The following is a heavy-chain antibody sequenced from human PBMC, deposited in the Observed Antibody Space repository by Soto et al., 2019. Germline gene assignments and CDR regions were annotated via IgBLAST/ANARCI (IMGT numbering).Heavy chain of an antibody. CDR3: ARESGSYIRGYYYYYGMDV. V-gene: IGHV1-18*01. CDR2: ISAYNGNT. Sequence: QVQLEQSGAEVKKTGASEKVSCKASGYTFTSYGISWVRQAPGQGLEWMGWISAYNGNTNYAQKLQGRVTMTTDTSTSTAYMELRSLRSDDTAVYYCARESGSYIRGYYYYYGMDVCRQGTTVTVSS. D-gene: IGHD1-26*01. J-gene: IGHJ6*02. CDR1: GYTFTSYG.